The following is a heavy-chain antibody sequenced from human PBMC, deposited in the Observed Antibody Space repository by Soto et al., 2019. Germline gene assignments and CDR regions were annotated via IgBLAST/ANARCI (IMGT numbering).Heavy chain of an antibody. Sequence: ASVKVSCKASGYTFTSYAMHWVRQAPGQRLEWMGWINAGNGNTKYSQKFQGRVTMTRNTSASTAYMELSSLRSEDTAVYYCARGDLGGYAFDIWGQGTMVTVSS. CDR1: GYTFTSYA. J-gene: IGHJ3*02. CDR2: INAGNGNT. CDR3: ARGDLGGYAFDI. D-gene: IGHD3-16*01. V-gene: IGHV1-3*01.